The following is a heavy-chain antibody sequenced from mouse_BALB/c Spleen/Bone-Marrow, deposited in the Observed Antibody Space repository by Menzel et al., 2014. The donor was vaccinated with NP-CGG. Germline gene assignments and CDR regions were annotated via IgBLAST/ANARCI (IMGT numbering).Heavy chain of an antibody. Sequence: QVQLQQSGAELMKPGASVKISCKATGYTFSSYWIEWVKQRPGHGLEWIGEILPGSGNTNYNEKFKGKATLTVDTSSSTAYMQLSSLTSEDTAVYFCARWHWGAMDHWGQGTSVTVSS. CDR3: ARWHWGAMDH. CDR1: GYTFSSYW. V-gene: IGHV1-9*01. J-gene: IGHJ4*01. CDR2: ILPGSGNT.